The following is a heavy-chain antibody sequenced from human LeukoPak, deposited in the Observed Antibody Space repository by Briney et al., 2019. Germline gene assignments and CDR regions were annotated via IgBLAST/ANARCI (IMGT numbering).Heavy chain of an antibody. D-gene: IGHD6-13*01. V-gene: IGHV1-46*01. CDR3: ARGVSSSWYGYYYYGMDV. Sequence: ASVKVSCTASGYTFTSYYMHWVRQAPGQGLEWMGIINPSGGSTSYAQKFQGRVTMTRDTSTSTVYMELSSLRSEDTAVYYCARGVSSSWYGYYYYGMDVWGQGTTVTVPS. CDR2: INPSGGST. CDR1: GYTFTSYY. J-gene: IGHJ6*02.